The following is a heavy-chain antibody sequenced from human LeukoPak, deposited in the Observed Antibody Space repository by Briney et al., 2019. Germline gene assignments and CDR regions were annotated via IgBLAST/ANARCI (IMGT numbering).Heavy chain of an antibody. V-gene: IGHV3-30-3*01. Sequence: GGSLRLSCAASGFTFSSYAMHWVRQAPGKGLEWVAVISYDGSNKYYADSVKGRFTISRDNSKNTLYLQMSSLRAEDTAVYYCARVGFPGSGSYLPQAYYFDYWGQGTLVTVSS. CDR3: ARVGFPGSGSYLPQAYYFDY. D-gene: IGHD3-10*01. CDR2: ISYDGSNK. CDR1: GFTFSSYA. J-gene: IGHJ4*02.